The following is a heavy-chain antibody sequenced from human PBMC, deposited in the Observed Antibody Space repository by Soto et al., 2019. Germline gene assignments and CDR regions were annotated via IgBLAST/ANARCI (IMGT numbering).Heavy chain of an antibody. Sequence: EVQLVESGGGLVQPGRSLRLSCAASGFTFDDYAMHWVRQAPGKGLEWVSGISWNSGSIGYADSVKGRFTISRDNAKNSLYLQMNSLRAEDTALYYCAKAPYYYDSSEPMGEYFQHWGQGTLVTVSS. CDR3: AKAPYYYDSSEPMGEYFQH. CDR2: ISWNSGSI. V-gene: IGHV3-9*01. CDR1: GFTFDDYA. D-gene: IGHD3-22*01. J-gene: IGHJ1*01.